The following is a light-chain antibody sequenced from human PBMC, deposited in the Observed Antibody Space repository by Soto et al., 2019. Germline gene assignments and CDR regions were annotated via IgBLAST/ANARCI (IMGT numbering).Light chain of an antibody. V-gene: IGKV3-15*01. CDR2: GAS. J-gene: IGKJ1*01. CDR3: QQYNNWPWT. Sequence: EIVMTQSPATLSVSPGERATLSCRASQSVSSNLAWYQQKPGQAPRLLIYGASTRATGIPARFSGSGSGTXXXXXXXXXXXXXFAVYYCQQYNNWPWTFGQXTKVEIK. CDR1: QSVSSN.